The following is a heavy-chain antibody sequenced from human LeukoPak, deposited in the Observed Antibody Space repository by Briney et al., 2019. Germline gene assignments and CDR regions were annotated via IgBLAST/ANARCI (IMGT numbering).Heavy chain of an antibody. CDR3: STAKFDY. V-gene: IGHV3-48*01. CDR1: GSTLSSYS. Sequence: GGSLRLSCAATGSTLSSYSMNWVRQSPGRGLEWVSHISISGSTIHYADSVRGRFTISRDSAKNSLYLQMNSLRADDTAVYYCSTAKFDYWGQGTLLTVSS. CDR2: ISISGSTI. J-gene: IGHJ4*02.